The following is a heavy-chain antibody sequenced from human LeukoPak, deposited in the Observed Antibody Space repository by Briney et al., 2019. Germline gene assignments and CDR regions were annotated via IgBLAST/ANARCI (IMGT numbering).Heavy chain of an antibody. Sequence: SVKVSCKASGGTFSSYAISWVRQAPGQGLEWMGGIIPIFGTASYAQKFQGRVTITADESTSTAYMELSSLRSEDTAVYYCARCPTYYYDSSGYTSDDAFDIWGQGTMVTVSS. CDR1: GGTFSSYA. J-gene: IGHJ3*02. V-gene: IGHV1-69*13. D-gene: IGHD3-22*01. CDR3: ARCPTYYYDSSGYTSDDAFDI. CDR2: IIPIFGTA.